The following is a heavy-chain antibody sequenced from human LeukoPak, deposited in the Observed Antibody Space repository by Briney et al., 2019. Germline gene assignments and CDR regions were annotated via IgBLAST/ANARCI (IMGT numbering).Heavy chain of an antibody. J-gene: IGHJ4*02. CDR1: GFTFNNYA. V-gene: IGHV3-23*01. D-gene: IGHD1-26*01. CDR3: AKDSVVRNTGSYYFAS. CDR2: ASGDGRTT. Sequence: GGPLRLSCAASGFTFNNYAMSWVRQVPGKGLEWVSAASGDGRTTHYVDSVKGRFTISRDNSRNTLYLQMSSLRAEDTAIYYCAKDSVVRNTGSYYFASWGQGTLVTVSS.